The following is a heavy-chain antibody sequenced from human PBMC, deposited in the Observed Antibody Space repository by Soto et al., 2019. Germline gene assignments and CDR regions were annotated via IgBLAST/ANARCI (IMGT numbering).Heavy chain of an antibody. D-gene: IGHD3-22*01. J-gene: IGHJ6*02. CDR3: ARAPYYYDSSGYQDV. Sequence: SETLSLTCTVSGGSISSYYWSWIRQPPGKGLDWIGYIYYSGSTNYNPSLKSRVTISVDTSKNQFSLKLRSVTAADTAVYYCARAPYYYDSSGYQDVWGQGTTVTVSS. CDR2: IYYSGST. V-gene: IGHV4-59*12. CDR1: GGSISSYY.